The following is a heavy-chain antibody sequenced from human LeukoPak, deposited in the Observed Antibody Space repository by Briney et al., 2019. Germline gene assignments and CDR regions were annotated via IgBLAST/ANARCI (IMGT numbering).Heavy chain of an antibody. CDR3: ARDMRELPPDY. CDR1: RYTFTSDG. CDR2: SSANNGNT. D-gene: IGHD1-26*01. Sequence: ASVKASCTVSRYTFTSDGISCGPRAPRPGLEWMGCSSANNGNTYYEKKLHSTVTMTTDTSTSTAYTELRSLRSDDTAVYYCARDMRELPPDYWGQGTLVTVSS. J-gene: IGHJ4*02. V-gene: IGHV1-18*01.